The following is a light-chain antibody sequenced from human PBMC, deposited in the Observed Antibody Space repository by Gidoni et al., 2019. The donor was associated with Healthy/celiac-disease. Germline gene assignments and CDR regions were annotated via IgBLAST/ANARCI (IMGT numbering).Light chain of an antibody. CDR1: SSDVGSSNL. Sequence: QSALTQPASVSGSPGQSITISCTGTSSDVGSSNLVSWYQQHPGKAPKLMIHEGSKRPSGVFHRFSGSKSGNTASLTISGLPAEDEADYYCCSYAGSSTFDVVFGGGTKLTVL. V-gene: IGLV2-23*03. CDR3: CSYAGSSTFDVV. CDR2: EGS. J-gene: IGLJ2*01.